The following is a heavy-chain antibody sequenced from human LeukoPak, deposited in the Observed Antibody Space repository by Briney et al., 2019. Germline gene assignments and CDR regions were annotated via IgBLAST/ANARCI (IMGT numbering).Heavy chain of an antibody. Sequence: GGSLRLSCEASGFTFSSSTIHWVRQAPGKGLEWVAIMSYVGNNEYYTDSVKGRFTISRDKSKNTLYLQMNSLRVEDTALYYCAKDIGYCSGGSXYQLDP. V-gene: IGHV3-30-3*01. CDR3: AKDIGYCSGGSXYQLDP. CDR2: MSYVGNNE. J-gene: IGHJ5*02. CDR1: GFTFSSST. D-gene: IGHD2-15*01.